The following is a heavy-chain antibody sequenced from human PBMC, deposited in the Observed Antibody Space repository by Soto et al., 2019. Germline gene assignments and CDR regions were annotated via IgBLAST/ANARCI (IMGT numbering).Heavy chain of an antibody. CDR2: INHSGST. D-gene: IGHD3-3*01. Sequence: PSETLSLTCAVYGGSFSGYYWSWIRQPPGKGLEWIGEINHSGSTNYNPSLKSRVTISVDTSKNQFSLKLSSVTAADTAVYYCARGRWTYDFWSGYSYGMDVWGQGTTVTVPS. CDR3: ARGRWTYDFWSGYSYGMDV. J-gene: IGHJ6*02. V-gene: IGHV4-34*01. CDR1: GGSFSGYY.